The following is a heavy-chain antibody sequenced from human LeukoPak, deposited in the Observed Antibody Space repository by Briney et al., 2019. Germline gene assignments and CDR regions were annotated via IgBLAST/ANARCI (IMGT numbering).Heavy chain of an antibody. V-gene: IGHV3-48*01. D-gene: IGHD3-22*01. CDR3: ARDLGTSGYYFDY. J-gene: IGHJ4*02. CDR2: ISSGSRTI. CDR1: GFTFSSYS. Sequence: GGSLRLSCAASGFTFSSYSMNWVRQAPGKGLEWVSYISSGSRTIYYADSVKGRFTISRDNAKNSLYLQMSSLRGEDTAVYYCARDLGTSGYYFDYWGQGTLVTVSS.